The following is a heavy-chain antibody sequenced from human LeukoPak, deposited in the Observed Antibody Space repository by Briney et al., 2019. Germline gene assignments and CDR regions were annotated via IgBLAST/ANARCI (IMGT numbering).Heavy chain of an antibody. V-gene: IGHV3-23*01. J-gene: IGHJ1*01. CDR1: GFTFSSYA. CDR3: VKEIYGDSTGGRFQH. D-gene: IGHD4-17*01. Sequence: GGSLRLSCAASGFTFSSYAMSWVRQAPGKGLQWVSVISASGGRIYYADSVKGRFTISRDNSKNTLYLQMNSLRAEDTAVYYCVKEIYGDSTGGRFQHWGQGTLVTVSS. CDR2: ISASGGRI.